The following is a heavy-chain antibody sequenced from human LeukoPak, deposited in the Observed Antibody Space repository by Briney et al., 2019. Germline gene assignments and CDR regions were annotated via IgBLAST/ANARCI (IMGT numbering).Heavy chain of an antibody. Sequence: ASVKVSCKASGYTFTSYGITWVRQAPGQGLEWMGWISGYNGNTNYAQNFQGRVTMTTDTSTSTAYMEVRSLRSDDTAVYYCARATKRNYAFDIWSQGTMVTVSP. D-gene: IGHD1-7*01. V-gene: IGHV1-18*01. CDR2: ISGYNGNT. CDR1: GYTFTSYG. J-gene: IGHJ3*02. CDR3: ARATKRNYAFDI.